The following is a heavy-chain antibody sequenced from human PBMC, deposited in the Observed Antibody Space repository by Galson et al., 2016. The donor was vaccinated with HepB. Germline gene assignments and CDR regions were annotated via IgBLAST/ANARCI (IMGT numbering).Heavy chain of an antibody. D-gene: IGHD4-17*01. J-gene: IGHJ5*02. Sequence: SVKVSCKASGGTFSSYAINWVRQAPGQGLEWMGEIIPMLGSTKNAQKFRGRITITADQSTTTAYMELTSLRSEDTAVYYCLGCGIYGGYVWYYHPMNWFDPWGQGTPVTVSS. CDR2: IIPMLGST. V-gene: IGHV1-69*10. CDR3: LGCGIYGGYVWYYHPMNWFDP. CDR1: GGTFSSYA.